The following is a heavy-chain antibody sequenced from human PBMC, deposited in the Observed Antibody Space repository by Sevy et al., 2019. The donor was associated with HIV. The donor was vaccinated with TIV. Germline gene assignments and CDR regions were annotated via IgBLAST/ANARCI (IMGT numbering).Heavy chain of an antibody. D-gene: IGHD6-13*01. CDR2: TDSSSSTI. CDR1: GFTFSSYS. CDR3: AREGAASSWDRGVYLDS. J-gene: IGHJ5*01. Sequence: GGSLRLSCAASGFTFSSYSMNWVRQAPGKGLEWISYTDSSSSTIYYRDSVKGRFIISRDNARNSLYLQLYSLRDEDTAVYYCAREGAASSWDRGVYLDSWGQGTLVTVSS. V-gene: IGHV3-48*02.